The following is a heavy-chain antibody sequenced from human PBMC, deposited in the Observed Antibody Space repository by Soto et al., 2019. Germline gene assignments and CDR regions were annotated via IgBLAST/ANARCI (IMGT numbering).Heavy chain of an antibody. J-gene: IGHJ4*02. CDR1: GYSFTSYW. Sequence: PGESLKISCKGSGYSFTSYWIGWVRQMPGKGLEWMGIIYPSDSDTRYSPSFQGQVTISADKSISTAYLQWSSLKASDTAMYYCARPHQPFTRGGVGVVPATSATRDYFDYWGQGTLVTVSS. CDR2: IYPSDSDT. V-gene: IGHV5-51*01. CDR3: ARPHQPFTRGGVGVVPATSATRDYFDY. D-gene: IGHD2-15*01.